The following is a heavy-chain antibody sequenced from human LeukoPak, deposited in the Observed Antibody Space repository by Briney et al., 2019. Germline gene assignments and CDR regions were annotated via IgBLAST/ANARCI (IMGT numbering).Heavy chain of an antibody. J-gene: IGHJ4*02. CDR2: IYYGGST. V-gene: IGHV4-59*08. CDR1: GGSISSYY. Sequence: PSETLSLTCTVSGGSISSYYWSWIRQPPGKGLEWIGYIYYGGSTNYNPSLKSRVTISVDTSKNQFSLKLSSVTAADTAVYYCARQDYDILTGYYKLDYWGQGTLVTVSS. CDR3: ARQDYDILTGYYKLDY. D-gene: IGHD3-9*01.